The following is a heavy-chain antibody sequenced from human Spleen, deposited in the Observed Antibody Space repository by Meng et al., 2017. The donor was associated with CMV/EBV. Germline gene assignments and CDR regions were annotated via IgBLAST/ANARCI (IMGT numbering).Heavy chain of an antibody. CDR3: ARVKRYCTGGSCSSTGYYGMDV. CDR2: INPNSGGT. D-gene: IGHD2-15*01. Sequence: ASVKVSCKASGYNFTGYYIHWVRQAPGQGLEWMGWINPNSGGTNYAQRFQGRVTMTGDTSITTASMELSRLKSVDTAVYYCARVKRYCTGGSCSSTGYYGMDVWGQGTTVTVSS. J-gene: IGHJ6*02. CDR1: GYNFTGYY. V-gene: IGHV1-2*02.